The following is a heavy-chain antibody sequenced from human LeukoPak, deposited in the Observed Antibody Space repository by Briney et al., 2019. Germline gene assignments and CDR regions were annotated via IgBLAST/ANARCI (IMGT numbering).Heavy chain of an antibody. V-gene: IGHV3-23*01. CDR3: AKGDDFWSGYYSPDY. CDR2: ISGSGGST. J-gene: IGHJ4*02. Sequence: GGSLRLSCAASGFTFSSYAMSWVRQAPGKGLEWVSSISGSGGSTYYADSVKGRFTISRDNSKNTLYLQMNSLRAEDTAVYYCAKGDDFWSGYYSPDYWGQGTLVTVSS. D-gene: IGHD3-3*01. CDR1: GFTFSSYA.